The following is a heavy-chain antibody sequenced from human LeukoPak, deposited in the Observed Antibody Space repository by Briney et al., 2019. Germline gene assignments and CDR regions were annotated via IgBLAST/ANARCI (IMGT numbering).Heavy chain of an antibody. CDR1: GFTFSSYW. D-gene: IGHD1-26*01. J-gene: IGHJ4*02. CDR2: INGDGITT. CDR3: AREGFGGSYSY. V-gene: IGHV3-74*03. Sequence: GGSLRLSCAASGFTFSSYWMHWVRQAPGKGLVWVSRINGDGITTTYADSVKGRFTISRDNAKNTLYLQMNSLRAGDTAVYYCAREGFGGSYSYWGQGTLVTVSS.